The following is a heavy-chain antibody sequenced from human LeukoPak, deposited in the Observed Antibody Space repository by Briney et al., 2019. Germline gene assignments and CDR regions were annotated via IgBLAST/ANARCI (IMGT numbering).Heavy chain of an antibody. CDR2: TSGSGSSA. J-gene: IGHJ3*02. CDR3: AKGWLKSSLDGFDI. D-gene: IGHD1-26*01. Sequence: PGGSLRLSCAASGFTFSNYAMSWVRQAPGKGLEWVSGTSGSGSSAYYTDSVKGRFTISRDNSKNTLYLQMNSLRADDTAIYYCAKGWLKSSLDGFDIWGQGTMVTVSS. V-gene: IGHV3-23*01. CDR1: GFTFSNYA.